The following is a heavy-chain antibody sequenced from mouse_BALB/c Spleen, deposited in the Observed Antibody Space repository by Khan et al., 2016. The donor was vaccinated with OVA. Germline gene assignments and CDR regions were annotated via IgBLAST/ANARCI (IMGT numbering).Heavy chain of an antibody. Sequence: LVESGPELKKPGETVKISCKASGYTFTNYGMNWVKQAPGKGLKWLGWINTYTGEPTYADDFKGRFAFSLETPARTAYLQISNLNNEEMTKYCYARISSSWYADVWGQGTTVTVSA. D-gene: IGHD6-2*01. CDR1: GYTFTNYG. CDR3: ARISSSWYADV. CDR2: INTYTGEP. V-gene: IGHV9-1*02. J-gene: IGHJ1*01.